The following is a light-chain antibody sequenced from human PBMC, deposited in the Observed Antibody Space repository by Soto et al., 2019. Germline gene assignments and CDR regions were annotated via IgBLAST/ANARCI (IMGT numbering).Light chain of an antibody. CDR2: GAS. V-gene: IGKV3-20*01. J-gene: IGKJ1*01. CDR3: QQYGSSPRT. Sequence: ETVLTQSPGTLSLSPGERATLSCRASQSVSSSYLAWYQQKPGQAPRLLIYGASSRATGIPDRFSGSGSGTDFTLIISRLEPEDCAVYYCQQYGSSPRTFGQGTKVEIK. CDR1: QSVSSSY.